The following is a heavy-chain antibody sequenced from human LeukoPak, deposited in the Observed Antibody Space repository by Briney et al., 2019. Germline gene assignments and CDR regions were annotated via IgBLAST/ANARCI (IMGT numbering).Heavy chain of an antibody. V-gene: IGHV3-11*01. J-gene: IGHJ4*02. Sequence: GGSLRLSCAASGFTVSDFYMTWIRQAPGKGLEWVSYISNRGSTIHYADSVRGRFTISRDNAKKSLYLQMNSLRAEDTAVYYCARSADRSGYFREITLYYFDYWGQGTLVTVSS. CDR3: ARSADRSGYFREITLYYFDY. CDR2: ISNRGSTI. CDR1: GFTVSDFY. D-gene: IGHD3-22*01.